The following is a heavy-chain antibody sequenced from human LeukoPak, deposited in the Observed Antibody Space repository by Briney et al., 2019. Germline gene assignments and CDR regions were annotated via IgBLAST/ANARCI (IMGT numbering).Heavy chain of an antibody. J-gene: IGHJ4*02. CDR1: GGSISSYY. D-gene: IGHD6-13*01. CDR3: ARVKGYSSSWYYFDY. Sequence: SETLSLTCTVSGGSISSYYWSWIRQPPGKGLEWIGYIYYSGSTNYNPSLKSRVTISVDTSKNQFSLKLSSVTAADTAVYYCARVKGYSSSWYYFDYWAREPWSPSPQ. CDR2: IYYSGST. V-gene: IGHV4-59*01.